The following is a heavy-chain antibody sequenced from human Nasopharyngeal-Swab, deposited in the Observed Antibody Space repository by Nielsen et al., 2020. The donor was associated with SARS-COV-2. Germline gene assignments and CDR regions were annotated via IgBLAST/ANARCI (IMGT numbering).Heavy chain of an antibody. CDR3: ARDGLDYDFWSAYFMDV. J-gene: IGHJ6*02. CDR2: ISSSTTYI. D-gene: IGHD3-3*01. CDR1: GFSFNSYS. V-gene: IGHV3-21*01. Sequence: GESLKISCAGSGFSFNSYSMIWVRQAPGKGLERVSSISSSTTYIYYADSVKGRFTISRANAKNSLYLQMNSLRAEDTAVYYCARDGLDYDFWSAYFMDVWGQGTTVTVSS.